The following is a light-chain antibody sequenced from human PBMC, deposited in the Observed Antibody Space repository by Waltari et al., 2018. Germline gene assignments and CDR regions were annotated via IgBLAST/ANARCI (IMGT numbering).Light chain of an antibody. CDR1: QSVSSN. CDR3: QQYNNWLT. J-gene: IGKJ4*01. Sequence: EIVMTQSPATLSVSPGERATLSCRASQSVSSNLAWYQQKHGQAPRLLIYGASTRATGIPARFSGSGSGTEFTLTISSMQSEDFAVYYCQQYNNWLTFGGGTKVEIK. V-gene: IGKV3-15*01. CDR2: GAS.